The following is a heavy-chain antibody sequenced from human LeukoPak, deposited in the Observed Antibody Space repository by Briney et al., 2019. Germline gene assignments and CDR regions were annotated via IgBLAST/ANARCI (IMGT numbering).Heavy chain of an antibody. V-gene: IGHV3-30*18. D-gene: IGHD2-8*02. CDR1: GFTFSSYG. J-gene: IGHJ4*02. CDR3: AKDIGLTGTLSY. CDR2: ISYDGSNK. Sequence: GGSLRLSCAASGFTFSSYGMHWVRQAPGKGLEWVAVISYDGSNKYYADSVQGRFTISRDNSKNTLYLQMNSQRAEDTAVYYCAKDIGLTGTLSYWGQGTLVTVSS.